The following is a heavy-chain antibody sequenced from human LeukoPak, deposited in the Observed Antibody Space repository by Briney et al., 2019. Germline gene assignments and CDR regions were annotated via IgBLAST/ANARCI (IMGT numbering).Heavy chain of an antibody. D-gene: IGHD3-22*01. V-gene: IGHV4-34*01. Sequence: SETLSLTCAVYGGSFSGYYWSWIRQPPGKGLEWIGEINHSGSTNYNPSLKSRVTISVDTSKNQLSLKLSSVTAADTAVYYCATHPTTTYYYDSSGYYRDYWGQGTLVTVSS. CDR1: GGSFSGYY. J-gene: IGHJ4*02. CDR2: INHSGST. CDR3: ATHPTTTYYYDSSGYYRDY.